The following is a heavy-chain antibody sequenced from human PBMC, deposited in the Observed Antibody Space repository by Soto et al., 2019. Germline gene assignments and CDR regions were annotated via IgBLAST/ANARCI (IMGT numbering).Heavy chain of an antibody. CDR1: GYTFTGYY. CDR2: INPNSGGT. CDR3: ARDPLNCSGGSCYDLFFDY. Sequence: ASVKVSCKASGYTFTGYYMHWVRQAPGQGLERMGWINPNSGGTNYAQKFQGWVTMTRDTSISTAYMELSRLRSDDTAVYYCARDPLNCSGGSCYDLFFDYWGQGTLVTVSS. J-gene: IGHJ4*02. V-gene: IGHV1-2*04. D-gene: IGHD2-15*01.